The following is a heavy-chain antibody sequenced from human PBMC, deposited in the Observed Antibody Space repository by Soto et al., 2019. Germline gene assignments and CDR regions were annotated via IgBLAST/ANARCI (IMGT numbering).Heavy chain of an antibody. V-gene: IGHV3-30*03. Sequence: PGGSLRLSCAASGFTFSSYGMHWFRQAPGKGLEWVAVISYDGSNKYYADSVKGRFTISRDNSKNTLYLQMNSLRAEDTAVYYCAVRGDSGYDSGKRYESSGYTGDYWGQGT. CDR1: GFTFSSYG. CDR2: ISYDGSNK. J-gene: IGHJ4*02. D-gene: IGHD5-12*01. CDR3: AVRGDSGYDSGKRYESSGYTGDY.